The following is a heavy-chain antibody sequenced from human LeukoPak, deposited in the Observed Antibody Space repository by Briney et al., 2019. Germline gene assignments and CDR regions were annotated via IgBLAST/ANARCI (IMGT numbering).Heavy chain of an antibody. J-gene: IGHJ6*03. Sequence: KSGGSLRLSCAASGFTFSSYGMHWVRQAPGKGLEWVAFIQYDGSNKYYADSVKGRFTISRDNSKNTLYLQMNSLRGEDTAVYYCAKDGDTMSGTYYYDMDVWGKGTTVTIS. CDR1: GFTFSSYG. D-gene: IGHD1-26*01. CDR2: IQYDGSNK. V-gene: IGHV3-30*02. CDR3: AKDGDTMSGTYYYDMDV.